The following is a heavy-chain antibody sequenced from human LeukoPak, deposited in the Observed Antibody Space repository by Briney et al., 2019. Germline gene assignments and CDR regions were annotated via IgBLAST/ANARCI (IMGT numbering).Heavy chain of an antibody. V-gene: IGHV1-69*05. CDR2: IIPIFGTA. D-gene: IGHD2-15*01. J-gene: IGHJ4*02. CDR3: ARVAQSYIFDY. CDR1: GGTFSSYA. Sequence: ASVKVSCKASGGTFSSYAISWVRQAPGQGLEWMGGIIPIFGTANFAQKFQGRVTITTDESTSTAYMELSSLRSEDTAVYYCARVAQSYIFDYWGQGTLVTVSS.